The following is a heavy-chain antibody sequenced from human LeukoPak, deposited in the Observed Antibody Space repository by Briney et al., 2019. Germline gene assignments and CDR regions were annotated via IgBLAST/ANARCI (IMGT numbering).Heavy chain of an antibody. CDR3: STSSTGLSGYFDC. Sequence: PSETLSLTCSVSGGSISSSAYHWSWFRQHPGKGLEWIGYIYYTGRTYYSPSLKSRVIISVDTSKNQFSLKLSPVTAADTAVYYCSTSSTGLSGYFDCWGQGTLVTVSS. J-gene: IGHJ4*03. D-gene: IGHD2-2*01. CDR1: GGSISSSAYH. V-gene: IGHV4-31*03. CDR2: IYYTGRT.